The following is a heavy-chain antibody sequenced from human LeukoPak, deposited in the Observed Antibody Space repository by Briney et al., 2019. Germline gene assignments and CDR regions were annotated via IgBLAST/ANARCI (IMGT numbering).Heavy chain of an antibody. J-gene: IGHJ4*02. CDR1: GFTVSSNY. CDR2: IYSGGRT. D-gene: IGHD2-8*01. V-gene: IGHV3-66*01. Sequence: GGSPRLSCAASGFTVSSNYISWVRQAPGKGLEWVSVIYSGGRTYYADSVKGRFTISRDNSKNTLFLQMNSLRAEDTAVYYCARGGGGYCTNGVCTYYFDYWGQGTLVTVSS. CDR3: ARGGGGYCTNGVCTYYFDY.